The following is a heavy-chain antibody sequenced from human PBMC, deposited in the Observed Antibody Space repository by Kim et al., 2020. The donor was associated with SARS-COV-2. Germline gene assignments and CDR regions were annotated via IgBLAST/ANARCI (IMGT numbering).Heavy chain of an antibody. CDR2: ISYDGSNK. D-gene: IGHD4-17*01. V-gene: IGHV3-30*04. CDR3: ARDIPWGDYGDYDYYYYGMDV. Sequence: GGSLRLSCAASGFTFSSYAMHWVRRAPGKGLEWVAVISYDGSNKYYADSVKGRFTISRDNSKNTLYLQMNSLRAEDTAVYYCARDIPWGDYGDYDYYYYGMDVWGQGTTVTVSS. J-gene: IGHJ6*02. CDR1: GFTFSSYA.